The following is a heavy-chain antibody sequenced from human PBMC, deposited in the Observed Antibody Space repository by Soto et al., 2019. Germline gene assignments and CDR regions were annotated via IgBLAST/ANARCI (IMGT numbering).Heavy chain of an antibody. CDR3: ASSAGHTGAFFCYNGMDV. J-gene: IGHJ6*02. CDR2: VYTSDYT. Sequence: SETLSLTCSVSGASIRSYYCHWIRQPPGKGLEWIGYVYTSDYTMYISSLKSLGTISVDTSTSHLYLRLNSVTAADTAVYYCASSAGHTGAFFCYNGMDVWGQGTTVTVSS. V-gene: IGHV4-4*08. D-gene: IGHD3-10*01. CDR1: GASIRSYY.